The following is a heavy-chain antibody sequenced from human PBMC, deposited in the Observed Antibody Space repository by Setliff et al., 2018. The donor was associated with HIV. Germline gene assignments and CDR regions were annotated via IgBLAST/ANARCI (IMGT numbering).Heavy chain of an antibody. D-gene: IGHD2-2*01. CDR3: AGEGTHIRWQVEDSFHI. Sequence: SETLSLTCSVSGAPIDDASYYWAWIRQPPGKGLEWIGSIYFSERPYYNPSLSSRVTISVDTSKNQVSLWLSSVTAADTAVYYCAGEGTHIRWQVEDSFHIWGEGTMVTVSS. J-gene: IGHJ3*02. CDR1: GAPIDDASYY. V-gene: IGHV4-39*02. CDR2: IYFSERP.